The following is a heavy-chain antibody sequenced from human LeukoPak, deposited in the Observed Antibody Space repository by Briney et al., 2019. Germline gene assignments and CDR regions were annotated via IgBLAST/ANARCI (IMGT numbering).Heavy chain of an antibody. CDR1: GYTFTGYC. V-gene: IGHV1-2*02. CDR2: INPYSGGT. CDR3: ARGDHYDVLTGFQTPSHLSDY. D-gene: IGHD3-9*01. J-gene: IGHJ4*02. Sequence: ASVKVSCKASGYTFTGYCIHWVRQAPGQGLEWMGWINPYSGGTNYAQKFQGRVTMTRDTSIGTAYVELSRLRSDDTAVYYCARGDHYDVLTGFQTPSHLSDYWGQGTLVTVSS.